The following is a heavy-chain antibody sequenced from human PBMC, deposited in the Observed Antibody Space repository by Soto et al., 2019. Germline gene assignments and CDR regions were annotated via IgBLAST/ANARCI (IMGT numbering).Heavy chain of an antibody. V-gene: IGHV1-8*01. CDR3: ARDERSYSSSSSYYYYYMDV. D-gene: IGHD6-6*01. Sequence: ASVKVSCKASGYTFTSYDINWVRQATGQGLELMGWMNPNSGNTGYAQKFQGRVTMTRNTSISTAYMELSSLRSEDTAVYYCARDERSYSSSSSYYYYYMDVWGKGTTVTVSS. CDR1: GYTFTSYD. J-gene: IGHJ6*03. CDR2: MNPNSGNT.